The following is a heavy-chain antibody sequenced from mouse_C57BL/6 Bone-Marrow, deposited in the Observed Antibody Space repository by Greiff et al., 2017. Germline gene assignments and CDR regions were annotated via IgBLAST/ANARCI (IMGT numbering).Heavy chain of an antibody. CDR3: ARVTTVVGGGY. J-gene: IGHJ2*01. CDR1: GYTFTSYW. V-gene: IGHV1-64*01. Sequence: QVQLQQPGAELVKPGASVKLSCKASGYTFTSYWMHWVKQRPGQGLEWIGMIHPNSGSTNYNEKFKSKATLTVDKSSSTAYMQLRSRTSEDSAAYYCARVTTVVGGGYWGTGTTLTVDS. CDR2: IHPNSGST. D-gene: IGHD1-1*01.